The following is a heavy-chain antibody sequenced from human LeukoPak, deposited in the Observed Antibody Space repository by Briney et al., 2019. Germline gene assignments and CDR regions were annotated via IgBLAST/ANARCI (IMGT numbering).Heavy chain of an antibody. D-gene: IGHD3-16*01. CDR3: ARDQFGSLDY. CDR2: INSDGSST. CDR1: GFTLSSYW. J-gene: IGHJ4*02. Sequence: GGSLRLSCAVSGFTLSSYWTHWVRHAPGKGLVWVSRINSDGSSTSYADSVKGRFTISRDNAKNTLYLQMNGLRAEDTAVYYCARDQFGSLDYWGQGTRVTVSS. V-gene: IGHV3-74*01.